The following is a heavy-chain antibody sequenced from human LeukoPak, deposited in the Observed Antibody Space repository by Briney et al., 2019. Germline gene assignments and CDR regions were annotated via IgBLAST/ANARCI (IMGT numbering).Heavy chain of an antibody. CDR2: IVVSRATT. CDR3: ARVISGYSAHDWYRGYYFDH. CDR1: GFSFSVYA. J-gene: IGHJ4*02. Sequence: VGSLRLSCAASGFSFSVYAMIWVRQSPWMCLALVSPIVVSRATTYFVDSVQGRFTISRDNSKNTLYLHMNSLRAEDTAVYYCARVISGYSAHDWYRGYYFDHWGQGTLVTVSS. V-gene: IGHV3-23*01. D-gene: IGHD5-12*01.